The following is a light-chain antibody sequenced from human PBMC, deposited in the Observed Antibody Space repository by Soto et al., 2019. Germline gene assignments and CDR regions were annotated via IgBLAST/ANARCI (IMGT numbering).Light chain of an antibody. J-gene: IGKJ1*01. Sequence: IQMTQSPSTLSASVGDRVTITCRSSQIISRWLAWYQQTPGKAPKLLIYDASTVHSGVPSRFVGSGSGTEFTLTISSLQPDDFATYYCQQYNSYPWTFGQGTKVDIK. CDR2: DAS. CDR3: QQYNSYPWT. V-gene: IGKV1-5*01. CDR1: QIISRW.